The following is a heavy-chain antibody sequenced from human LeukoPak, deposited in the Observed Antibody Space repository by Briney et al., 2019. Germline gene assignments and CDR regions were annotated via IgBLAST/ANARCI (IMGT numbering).Heavy chain of an antibody. CDR3: ATDPSGSWFLDY. J-gene: IGHJ4*02. CDR2: FDPEDGKT. CDR1: GYTLTESS. V-gene: IGHV1-24*01. D-gene: IGHD6-13*01. Sequence: ASVKVSCKVSGYTLTESSMHWVRQAPGKGLEWMGGFDPEDGKTFYAQKFQGRVTVTEDTSTDTAYMELTSLRSEDTAVYYCATDPSGSWFLDYWGQGTLVTVSS.